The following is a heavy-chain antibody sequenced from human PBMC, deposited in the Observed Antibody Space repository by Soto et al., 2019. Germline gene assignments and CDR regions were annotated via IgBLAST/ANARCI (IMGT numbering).Heavy chain of an antibody. CDR2: IYHSGST. CDR3: ARVGPYCGGDCYSPPP. CDR1: GYSIRNGYY. J-gene: IGHJ5*02. Sequence: SETLSLTCTVSGYSIRNGYYWGWIRQPPGKGLEWIGTIYHSGSTYYNPSLKSRVTISVDAPENHFSLKLSSVTAADTAVYYCARVGPYCGGDCYSPPPWGQGTLVTVSS. D-gene: IGHD2-21*02. V-gene: IGHV4-38-2*02.